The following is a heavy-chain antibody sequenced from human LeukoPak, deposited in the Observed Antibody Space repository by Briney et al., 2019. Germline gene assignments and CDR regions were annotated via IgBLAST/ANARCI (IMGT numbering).Heavy chain of an antibody. D-gene: IGHD4-23*01. J-gene: IGHJ4*02. Sequence: SETLSLTCSVSGYSISSDYYWGWIRQPPGKGLEWIETIYHIGRTSYNPSLKSRVTISVDTSKNQFSLKLTSVTAADTAVYYCARVFGGNSGGAYFDLWGQGIQVTVAS. V-gene: IGHV4-38-2*02. CDR2: IYHIGRT. CDR1: GYSISSDYY. CDR3: ARVFGGNSGGAYFDL.